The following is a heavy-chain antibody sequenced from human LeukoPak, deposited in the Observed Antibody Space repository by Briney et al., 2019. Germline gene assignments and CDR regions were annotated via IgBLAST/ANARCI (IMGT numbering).Heavy chain of an antibody. CDR3: AKDTVAGTFNPLFDY. CDR1: GFTLDVYA. V-gene: IGHV3-9*01. D-gene: IGHD6-19*01. J-gene: IGHJ4*02. Sequence: PGSSLRLSCAASGFTLDVYAMHGLRQAPGEGREGVSGISWNSGSIGYADSVKGRFTISRDNAKNSLYLQMNSLRAEDTALYYCAKDTVAGTFNPLFDYWGQGTLVTVSS. CDR2: ISWNSGSI.